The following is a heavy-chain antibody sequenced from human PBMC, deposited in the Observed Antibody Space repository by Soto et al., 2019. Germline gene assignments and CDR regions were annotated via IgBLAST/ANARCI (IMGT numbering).Heavy chain of an antibody. D-gene: IGHD5-12*01. J-gene: IGHJ4*02. CDR3: ARGGLRGSYDQFDY. V-gene: IGHV4-59*12. CDR1: GGCISSYY. CDR2: VHDSWGS. Sequence: SETLSLTCTVSGGCISSYYWSWIRQPPGKGLEWIGYVHDSWGSHSNPSLKSRVAISLDRSKNQFSLKLTSVTAADTAVYYCARGGLRGSYDQFDYWGQGTLVTVSS.